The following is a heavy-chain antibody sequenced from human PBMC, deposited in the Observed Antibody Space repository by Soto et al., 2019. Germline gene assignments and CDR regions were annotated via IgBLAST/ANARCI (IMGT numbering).Heavy chain of an antibody. J-gene: IGHJ6*02. CDR1: GFTFSSYG. D-gene: IGHD6-13*01. V-gene: IGHV3-33*01. Sequence: GGSLRLSCAASGFTFSSYGMHWVRQAPGKGLEWVAVVWYDGSNKYYADSVKGRFTISRDNSKNTLYLQMNSLRAEDTAVYYCARDIAAAYLGGMDVWGQGTTVTVSS. CDR2: VWYDGSNK. CDR3: ARDIAAAYLGGMDV.